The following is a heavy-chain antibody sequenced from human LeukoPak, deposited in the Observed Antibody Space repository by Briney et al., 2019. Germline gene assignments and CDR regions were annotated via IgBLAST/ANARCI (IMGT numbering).Heavy chain of an antibody. CDR1: GGSFSGYY. Sequence: ETLSLTCAVYGGSFSGYYWSWVRQAPGKGLEWVASIKQDGSEKYYVDSVKGRFTISRDNAKNSLYLQMNSLRAEDTAVYYCARQNQGIRVVTRYCYYYMDVWGKGTTVTVSS. J-gene: IGHJ6*03. D-gene: IGHD4-23*01. CDR3: ARQNQGIRVVTRYCYYYMDV. V-gene: IGHV3-7*01. CDR2: IKQDGSEK.